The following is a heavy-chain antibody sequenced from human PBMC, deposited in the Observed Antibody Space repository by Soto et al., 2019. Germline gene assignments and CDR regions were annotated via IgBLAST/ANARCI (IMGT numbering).Heavy chain of an antibody. CDR3: AKDWGYCSSTSCPSKYYYYYMDV. J-gene: IGHJ6*03. CDR1: GFTFSSYG. V-gene: IGHV3-30*18. D-gene: IGHD2-2*01. Sequence: GGSLRLSCAASGFTFSSYGMHWVRQAPGKGLEWVAVISYDGSNKYYADSVKGRFTISRDNSKNTLYLQMNSLRAEDTAVYYCAKDWGYCSSTSCPSKYYYYYMDVWGKGTTVTVSS. CDR2: ISYDGSNK.